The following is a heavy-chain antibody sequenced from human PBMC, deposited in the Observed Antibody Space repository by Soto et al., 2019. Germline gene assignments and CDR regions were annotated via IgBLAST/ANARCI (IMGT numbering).Heavy chain of an antibody. Sequence: GASVKVSCKASGYTFTGYYMHWVRQAPGQGLEWMGWINPNSGGTNYAQKFQGWVTMTRDTSISTAYMELSRLRSDDTAVYYCARDGRSDDFWSCPTSGYYYGMYVWGQGTTVPVSS. CDR2: INPNSGGT. CDR1: GYTFTGYY. V-gene: IGHV1-2*04. D-gene: IGHD3-3*01. CDR3: ARDGRSDDFWSCPTSGYYYGMYV. J-gene: IGHJ6*02.